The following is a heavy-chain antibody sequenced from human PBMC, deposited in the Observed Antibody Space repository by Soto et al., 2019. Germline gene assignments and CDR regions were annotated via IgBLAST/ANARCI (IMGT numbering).Heavy chain of an antibody. Sequence: PGRSLRLSCMASGFPSSTYGFSTYAMTWVRQPPGKGLEWVSVITGSGSHSYYADSVKGRFTISRDNSRNTLFLQMDSLRADDTAVYFCAKGTSSEFLLSFDDWGHGTLVTSPQ. CDR3: AKGTSSEFLLSFDD. D-gene: IGHD3-10*01. J-gene: IGHJ4*01. CDR1: GFPSSTYGFSTYA. V-gene: IGHV3-23*01. CDR2: ITGSGSHS.